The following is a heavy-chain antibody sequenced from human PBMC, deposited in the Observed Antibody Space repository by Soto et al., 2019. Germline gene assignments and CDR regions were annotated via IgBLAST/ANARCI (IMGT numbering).Heavy chain of an antibody. CDR1: GGSISSYY. J-gene: IGHJ4*02. CDR3: ASLPRRYCSGGSCYYFDS. V-gene: IGHV4-59*08. Sequence: SETLALTCTVSGGSISSYYWSWIRQPPGKGLEWIGYIYYSGSTNYNPSLKSRVTISVDTSKNQFSLKLSSVTAADTAVYYCASLPRRYCSGGSCYYFDSWGQGTLVTVSS. CDR2: IYYSGST. D-gene: IGHD2-15*01.